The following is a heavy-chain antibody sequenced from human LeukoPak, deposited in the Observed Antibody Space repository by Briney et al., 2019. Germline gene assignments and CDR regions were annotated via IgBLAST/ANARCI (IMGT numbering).Heavy chain of an antibody. CDR3: AIDQPVAGVSNFDS. V-gene: IGHV7-4-1*02. CDR1: GYTFTNYA. J-gene: IGHJ4*02. CDR2: INPNTGNP. Sequence: ASAKVSCKASGYTFTNYAIHWVRQAPGQRLEWMAWINPNTGNPTYAQAFTGRFVFSLDTSVSTAYLQISSLNTEDTAVYYCAIDQPVAGVSNFDSWGQGTLVTVSS. D-gene: IGHD6-19*01.